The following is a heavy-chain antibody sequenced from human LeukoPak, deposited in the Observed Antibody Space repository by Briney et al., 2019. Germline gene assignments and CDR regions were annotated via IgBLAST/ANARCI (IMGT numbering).Heavy chain of an antibody. V-gene: IGHV1-69*05. CDR3: ASEHYDFWSGYYTGMGYYFDY. CDR2: ILAISCTA. Sequence: SEKVSCTASVGRFSSYASSWVRQAPGHAPEWIGGILAISCTANYEQKFQGRVTISTDESTSTAYMELSSLKSEDTAVYYCASEHYDFWSGYYTGMGYYFDYWGQGTLVTVSS. D-gene: IGHD3-3*01. CDR1: VGRFSSYA. J-gene: IGHJ4*02.